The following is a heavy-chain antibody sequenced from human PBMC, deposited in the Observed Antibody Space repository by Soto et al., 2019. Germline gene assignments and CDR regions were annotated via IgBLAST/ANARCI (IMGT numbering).Heavy chain of an antibody. V-gene: IGHV3-23*01. CDR3: AKDLRYCSGGSCYYYYYMDV. J-gene: IGHJ6*03. CDR2: ISGSGGST. Sequence: EVQLLESGGGLVQPGGSLRLSCAASGFTFSSYAMSWVRQAPGKGLEWVSAISGSGGSTYYADSMKGRFTISRDNSKNTLYLQMNSLRAEDTAVYYCAKDLRYCSGGSCYYYYYMDVWGKGTTVTVSS. CDR1: GFTFSSYA. D-gene: IGHD2-15*01.